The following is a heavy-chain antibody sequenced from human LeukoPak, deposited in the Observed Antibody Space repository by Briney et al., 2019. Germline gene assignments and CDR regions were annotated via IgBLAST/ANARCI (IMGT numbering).Heavy chain of an antibody. D-gene: IGHD2-2*03. CDR2: IIPIFGTA. Sequence: GASVKVSCKAPGGTFSSYAISWVRQAPGQGLEWMGGIIPIFGTANYAQKFQGRVTITADESTSTAYMELSSLRSEDTAVYYCARVNLDKEHWFDPWGQGTLVTVSS. CDR1: GGTFSSYA. CDR3: ARVNLDKEHWFDP. V-gene: IGHV1-69*13. J-gene: IGHJ5*02.